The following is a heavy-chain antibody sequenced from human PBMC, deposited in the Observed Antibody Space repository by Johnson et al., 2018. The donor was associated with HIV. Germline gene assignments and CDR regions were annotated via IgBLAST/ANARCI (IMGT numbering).Heavy chain of an antibody. J-gene: IGHJ3*02. V-gene: IGHV3-66*01. Sequence: VQLVESGGGLVKPGVSLRLSCAASGFTVSSNYMSWVRQAPGKGLEWVSVIYSGGSTYYADSVKGRFTISRDNAKNSLYLQMNSLRAEDTALYYCARAPGGSPRAAFDIWGQGTMVTVSS. CDR3: ARAPGGSPRAAFDI. D-gene: IGHD2-15*01. CDR1: GFTVSSNY. CDR2: IYSGGST.